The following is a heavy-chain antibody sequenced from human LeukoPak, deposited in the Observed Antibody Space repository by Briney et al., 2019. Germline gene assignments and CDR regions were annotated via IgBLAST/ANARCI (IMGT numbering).Heavy chain of an antibody. J-gene: IGHJ3*02. V-gene: IGHV3-23*01. CDR2: IRGSVGST. CDR1: GFFSSSYA. CDR3: AKDSKKYRPLPLDAFDI. D-gene: IGHD2-2*01. Sequence: GGSMRLSRAAAGFFSSSYAVRWVRQPAENGREWVSSIRGSVGSTYYAGSGQGRFTISRDNSKNTLYLQMNRLRAEDTAVYYCAKDSKKYRPLPLDAFDIWGQGTMVTVSS.